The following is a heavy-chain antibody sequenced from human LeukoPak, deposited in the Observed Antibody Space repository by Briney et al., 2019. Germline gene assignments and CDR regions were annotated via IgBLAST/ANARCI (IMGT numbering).Heavy chain of an antibody. CDR1: GGSTSSGGYY. J-gene: IGHJ3*02. CDR2: IYYSGST. V-gene: IGHV4-31*03. D-gene: IGHD6-19*01. CDR3: ARERGWLDAFDI. Sequence: SQTLSLTCTVSGGSTSSGGYYWSWIRQHPGKGLEWIGNIYYSGSTYYNPSLESRVTISVDTFKNQFSLKLSSVTAADTAVYYCARERGWLDAFDIWGQGTMVTVSS.